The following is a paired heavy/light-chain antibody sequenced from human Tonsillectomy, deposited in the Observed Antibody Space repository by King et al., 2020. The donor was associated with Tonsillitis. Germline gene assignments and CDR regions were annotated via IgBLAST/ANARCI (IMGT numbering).Light chain of an antibody. J-gene: IGKJ5*01. CDR2: FAS. CDR1: QSISSY. Sequence: DIQMTQSPPSLSASVGDRVTITCRASQSISSYLNWYQQKPGKAPKLLIYFASSLQSGVPSRFSGSGSGTDFTLTISSLQPEDFATYYCQQSYSTLFTFGQGTRLEIK. CDR3: QQSYSTLFT. V-gene: IGKV1-39*01.
Heavy chain of an antibody. J-gene: IGHJ4*02. CDR2: IIPLFGTT. CDR3: ARLGHGYNFDY. Sequence: QMQLVQSGAEVKKPGSSVKVSCKASGGTLSSDAINWVRQAPGQGLDWMGGIIPLFGTTNYAQKFQGRVSITADESTSTAYMELSSLTSEDTAVYYCARLGHGYNFDYWGQGTLVTVSS. CDR1: GGTLSSDA. D-gene: IGHD5-12*01. V-gene: IGHV1-69*01.